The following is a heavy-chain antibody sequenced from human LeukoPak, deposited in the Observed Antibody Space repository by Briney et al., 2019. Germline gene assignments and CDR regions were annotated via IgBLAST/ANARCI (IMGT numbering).Heavy chain of an antibody. CDR3: ARGIQLWLLG. CDR1: GVSISSYY. V-gene: IGHV4-59*01. CDR2: IYYSGST. J-gene: IGHJ4*02. D-gene: IGHD5-18*01. Sequence: SETLSLTCTVSGVSISSYYWSWIRQPPGEGLEWIGYIYYSGSTNYNPSLKSRVTISVDTSKNQFSLKLSSVTAADTAVYYCARGIQLWLLGWGQGTLVTVSS.